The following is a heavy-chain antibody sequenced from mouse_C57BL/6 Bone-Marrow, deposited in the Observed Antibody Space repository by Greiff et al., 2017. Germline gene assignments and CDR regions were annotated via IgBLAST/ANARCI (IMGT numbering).Heavy chain of an antibody. Sequence: QVQLQQPGAELVMPGASVKLSCKASGYTFTSYWMHWVKQRPGQGLEWIGEIDPSDSYTNYNQKFKGKSTLSVDKSSSTAYMQLSSLTSEDSAVYYCAGGEGYGGYPGDYFDYWGQGTTLTVSS. V-gene: IGHV1-69*01. J-gene: IGHJ2*01. D-gene: IGHD2-3*01. CDR3: AGGEGYGGYPGDYFDY. CDR2: IDPSDSYT. CDR1: GYTFTSYW.